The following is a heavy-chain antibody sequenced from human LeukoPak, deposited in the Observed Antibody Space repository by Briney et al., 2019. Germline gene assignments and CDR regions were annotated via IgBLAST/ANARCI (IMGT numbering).Heavy chain of an antibody. Sequence: SVKVSCKASGGTFSSYAISWVRQAPGQGLEWMGGIIPIFGTANYAQKFQGRVTITADESTSTAYMELSSLRSEDTAVYYCAREGYDTLAGYHYGQNWFDPWGQGTLVTVSS. D-gene: IGHD3-9*01. CDR3: AREGYDTLAGYHYGQNWFDP. V-gene: IGHV1-69*13. J-gene: IGHJ5*02. CDR1: GGTFSSYA. CDR2: IIPIFGTA.